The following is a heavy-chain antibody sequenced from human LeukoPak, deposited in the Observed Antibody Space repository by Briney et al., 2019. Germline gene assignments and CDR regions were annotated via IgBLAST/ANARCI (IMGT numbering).Heavy chain of an antibody. V-gene: IGHV1-2*02. CDR2: INPNSGGT. CDR3: ARETRRKYCTNGVCSSRNWFDP. D-gene: IGHD2-8*01. Sequence: ASVKVSCKASGYTFTGYHMHWVRQAPGQGLEWMGWINPNSGGTNYAQKFQGRVTMTRDTSISTAYMELSRLRSDDTAVYYCARETRRKYCTNGVCSSRNWFDPWGQGTLVTVSS. J-gene: IGHJ5*02. CDR1: GYTFTGYH.